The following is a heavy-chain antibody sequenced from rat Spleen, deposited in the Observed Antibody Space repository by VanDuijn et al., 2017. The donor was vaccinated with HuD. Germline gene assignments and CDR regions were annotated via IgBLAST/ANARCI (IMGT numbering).Heavy chain of an antibody. CDR3: ARTFSSYGYAPHY. Sequence: EVKLVESGGGLVQPGRSLKLSCAASGFNFNDYWMGWVRQAPGKGLEWIGEINKDSSTINHSPSVLKDKFIISRDNAQNTLYLQMSRLGSEDTAIYYCARTFSSYGYAPHYWGQGVMVTVSS. CDR1: GFNFNDYW. V-gene: IGHV4-2*01. D-gene: IGHD1-7*01. J-gene: IGHJ2*01. CDR2: INKDSSTI.